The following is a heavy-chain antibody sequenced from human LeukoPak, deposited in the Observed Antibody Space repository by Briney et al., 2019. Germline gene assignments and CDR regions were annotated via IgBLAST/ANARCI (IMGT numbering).Heavy chain of an antibody. CDR3: ARHPIAVAVCWFDP. CDR2: INHSGST. J-gene: IGHJ5*02. CDR1: GGSFSGYY. Sequence: SETLSLTCAVYGGSFSGYYWSWIRQPPGKGLEWIGEINHSGSTNYNPSLKSRVTISVDTSKNQFSLKLSSVTAADTAVYYCARHPIAVAVCWFDPWGQGTLVTVSS. V-gene: IGHV4-34*01. D-gene: IGHD6-19*01.